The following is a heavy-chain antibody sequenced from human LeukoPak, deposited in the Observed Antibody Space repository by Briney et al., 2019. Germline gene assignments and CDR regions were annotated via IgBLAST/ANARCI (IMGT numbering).Heavy chain of an antibody. D-gene: IGHD5-18*01. CDR2: ISGSAGTT. V-gene: IGHV3-23*01. Sequence: PGGSLRPSCAASGFTFSNYAMIWVRQAPGKGLEWVSAISGSAGTTYYADSVKGRFTISRVNSKNTLYLQMNSLRAEDTAVYYCARESGHTYDYCDYWGHGTLVTVSS. J-gene: IGHJ4*01. CDR1: GFTFSNYA. CDR3: ARESGHTYDYCDY.